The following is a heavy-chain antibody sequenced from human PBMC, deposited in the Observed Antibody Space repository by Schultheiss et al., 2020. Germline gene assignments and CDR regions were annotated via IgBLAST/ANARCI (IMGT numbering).Heavy chain of an antibody. CDR1: GGSISSSSYY. Sequence: SETLSLTCTVSGGSISSSSYYWGWIRQPPGKGLEWIGYIYYSGSTNYNPSLKSRVTISADTSKNQFSLKLSSVTAADTAVYYCARNWYITMIVVVITTPSFGYWGQGTLVTVSS. CDR2: IYYSGST. V-gene: IGHV4-61*05. J-gene: IGHJ4*02. CDR3: ARNWYITMIVVVITTPSFGY. D-gene: IGHD3-22*01.